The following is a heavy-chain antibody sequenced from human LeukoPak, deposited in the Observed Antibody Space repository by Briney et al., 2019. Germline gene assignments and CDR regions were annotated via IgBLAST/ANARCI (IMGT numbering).Heavy chain of an antibody. CDR3: ARDAFGVDKSPF. CDR1: GFTFSSYW. D-gene: IGHD3-3*01. J-gene: IGHJ1*01. V-gene: IGHV3-74*01. CDR2: INNDGTDT. Sequence: GGSLRLSCAASGFTFSSYWMHWVRQAPGKGLVWVSRINNDGTDTYYADSVKGRFTTSRDNAKNTLYLQMNSLRAEDTAVYYCARDAFGVDKSPFWGQGTLVTVYS.